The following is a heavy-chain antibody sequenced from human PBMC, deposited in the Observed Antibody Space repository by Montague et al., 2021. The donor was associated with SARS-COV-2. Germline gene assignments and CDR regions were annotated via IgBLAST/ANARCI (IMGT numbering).Heavy chain of an antibody. D-gene: IGHD1-26*01. CDR1: GFTFSSYA. CDR2: ISYDENNK. V-gene: IGHV3-30*04. J-gene: IGHJ4*02. CDR3: ARESGSFHDGGYFGY. Sequence: SLRLSCAASGFTFSSYAMHWVRQAPGKGLEWVTVISYDENNKYYADSVRGRFTISRDNSKNTLYLQMNSLRTEDTAVYYCARESGSFHDGGYFGYWGQGSLVTVSS.